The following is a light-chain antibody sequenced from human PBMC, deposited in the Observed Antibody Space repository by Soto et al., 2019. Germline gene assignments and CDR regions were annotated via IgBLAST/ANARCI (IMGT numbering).Light chain of an antibody. CDR2: DAS. CDR1: QSISDW. V-gene: IGKV1-5*01. J-gene: IGKJ4*01. CDR3: QQYNRYST. Sequence: DIQMNQSPSTLSASVGDRVTITCRASQSISDWLAWYQQKPGKAPKLLMYDASRLESGVPSRFSGSGSGTEFTLTISSLQPDDFATYYCQQYNRYSTFGGGTKVEIK.